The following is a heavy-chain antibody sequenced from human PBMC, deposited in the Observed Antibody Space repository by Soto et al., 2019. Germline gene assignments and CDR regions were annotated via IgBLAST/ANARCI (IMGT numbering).Heavy chain of an antibody. Sequence: SVKVSCKTSGGTFSSYAISWVRQAPGQGLEWMGGIIPIFGTANYAQKFQGRVTITADESTSTAYMELSSLRSEDTAVYYCASPPGYGGNHPRQEYGTHVPGPGTTVTVS. D-gene: IGHD2-15*01. V-gene: IGHV1-69*13. CDR3: ASPPGYGGNHPRQEYGTHV. CDR2: IIPIFGTA. J-gene: IGHJ6*02. CDR1: GGTFSSYA.